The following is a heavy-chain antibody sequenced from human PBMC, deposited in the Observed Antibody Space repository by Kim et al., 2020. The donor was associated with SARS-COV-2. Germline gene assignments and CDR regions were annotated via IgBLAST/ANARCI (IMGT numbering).Heavy chain of an antibody. V-gene: IGHV3-23*01. D-gene: IGHD3-22*01. CDR2: ISGGGGVT. CDR3: ARDTLSHYYDSLY. J-gene: IGHJ4*02. Sequence: GGSLRLSCAASGFDFSSYAMTWVRQAPGKGLEWVASISGGGGVTYYADSVKGRFTISRDNAKNTLYLQMNSLRTEDTAVYYCARDTLSHYYDSLYWGQGTPVTVSS. CDR1: GFDFSSYA.